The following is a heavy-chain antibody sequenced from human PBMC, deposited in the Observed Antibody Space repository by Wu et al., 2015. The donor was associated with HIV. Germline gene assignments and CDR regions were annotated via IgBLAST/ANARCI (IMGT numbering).Heavy chain of an antibody. D-gene: IGHD3-3*01. J-gene: IGHJ3*02. Sequence: QVQLVQSGAEVKKPGSSVKVSCKASGGTFSNYAINWVRQAPGQGLEWMGGIIPISRTANYGQKFQGRSSQLPRTKIYEQQSTWGAGRSLRSKRTRPIYYCAREIRPWWFLLCMPLNMWGQGNTGHRLF. CDR3: AREIRPWWFLLCMPLNM. CDR1: GGTFSNYA. CDR2: IIPISRTA. V-gene: IGHV1-69*12.